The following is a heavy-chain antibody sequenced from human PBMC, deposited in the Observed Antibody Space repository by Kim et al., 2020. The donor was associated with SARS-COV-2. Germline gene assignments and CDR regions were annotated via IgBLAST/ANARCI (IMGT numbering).Heavy chain of an antibody. J-gene: IGHJ5*02. CDR3: AKGGIMGQHWFDP. V-gene: IGHV3-23*01. Sequence: YADSVKGRFTISRDNSKNTLYLQMNSLRAEDTAVYYCAKGGIMGQHWFDPWGQGTLVTVSS. D-gene: IGHD1-26*01.